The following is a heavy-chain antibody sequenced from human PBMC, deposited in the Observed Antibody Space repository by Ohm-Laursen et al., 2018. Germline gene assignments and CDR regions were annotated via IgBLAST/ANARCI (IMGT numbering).Heavy chain of an antibody. D-gene: IGHD2-8*01. V-gene: IGHV2-5*01. CDR2: LYWNDDK. CDR3: AHRSNSYSYAMDV. CDR1: GFSLSFSGVS. Sequence: TQTLTLTCTFSGFSLSFSGVSVGWIRQPPGKALDWLALLYWNDDKRYNPSLRNRLTITKDTSKNQVVLTMSNMDPVDTATYYCAHRSNSYSYAMDVWGQGTTVTVSS. J-gene: IGHJ6*02.